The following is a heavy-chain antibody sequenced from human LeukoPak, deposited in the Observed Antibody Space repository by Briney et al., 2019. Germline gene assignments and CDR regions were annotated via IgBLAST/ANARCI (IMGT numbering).Heavy chain of an antibody. V-gene: IGHV1-2*02. J-gene: IGHJ4*02. D-gene: IGHD6-13*01. Sequence: ASVKVSCKASGYTFTDYYMHWARQAPGQGLEWMGWINPNSGGANYAQKFQGRVTVTRDTSISTAFMDLSSLRSDDTAVFYCARGPPRGTAAGPDFWGQGTLVTVSS. CDR2: INPNSGGA. CDR3: ARGPPRGTAAGPDF. CDR1: GYTFTDYY.